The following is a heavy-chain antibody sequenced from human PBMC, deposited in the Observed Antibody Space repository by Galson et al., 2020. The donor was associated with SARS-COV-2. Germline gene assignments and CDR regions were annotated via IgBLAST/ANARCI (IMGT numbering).Heavy chain of an antibody. Sequence: GESLKISCEASGFTFSTYGMDWVRQAPGKGLEWVAVIWYDGSNKYYADSVKGRFTISRDNSKNTLYLQMNSLRADDTAVYYCARGSSSNACDIWGQGTMVTVSS. J-gene: IGHJ3*02. D-gene: IGHD3-10*01. CDR3: ARGSSSNACDI. V-gene: IGHV3-33*01. CDR2: IWYDGSNK. CDR1: GFTFSTYG.